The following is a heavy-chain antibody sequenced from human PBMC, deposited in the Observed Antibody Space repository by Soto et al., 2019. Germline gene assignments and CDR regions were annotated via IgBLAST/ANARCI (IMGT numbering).Heavy chain of an antibody. J-gene: IGHJ4*02. Sequence: QVQLVQSGAEVKKPGASVKVSCKASGYTFTSYDINWVRQATGQGLEWMGWMNPNSGSTGYAQKCQGGVTLTRNTSISTAYMELSSLRSEDTAVYYCARSCISTSCYGKVDYWGQGTLVTVSS. D-gene: IGHD2-2*01. V-gene: IGHV1-8*01. CDR1: GYTFTSYD. CDR2: MNPNSGST. CDR3: ARSCISTSCYGKVDY.